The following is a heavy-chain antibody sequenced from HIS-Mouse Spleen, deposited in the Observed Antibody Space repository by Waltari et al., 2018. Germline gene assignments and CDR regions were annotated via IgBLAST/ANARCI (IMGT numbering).Heavy chain of an antibody. Sequence: QVQLVQSGAEVKKPGASVKVSCKASGYTSTGYHMPWVRQAPGQGLEWMGWINPNSGGTNYAQKFQGRVTMTRDTSISTAYMELSRLRSDDTAVYYCARRITGVGWFDPWGQGTLVTVSS. CDR3: ARRITGVGWFDP. CDR1: GYTSTGYH. J-gene: IGHJ5*02. CDR2: INPNSGGT. D-gene: IGHD7-27*01. V-gene: IGHV1-2*02.